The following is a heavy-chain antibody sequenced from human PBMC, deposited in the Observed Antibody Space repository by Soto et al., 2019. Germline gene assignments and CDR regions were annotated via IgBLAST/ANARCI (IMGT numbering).Heavy chain of an antibody. Sequence: PSETLSLTCAVSRGFISSGSWWSWVRKPPGKGLEWIGEIYRSGNTNYNPSLKSRVSISVDMSKNQFSLKLSSVTAADTAVYYCARFYGLDYYYYYGMDVWGQGTTVTVSS. CDR1: RGFISSGSW. V-gene: IGHV4-4*02. CDR3: ARFYGLDYYYYYGMDV. CDR2: IYRSGNT. D-gene: IGHD3-10*01. J-gene: IGHJ6*02.